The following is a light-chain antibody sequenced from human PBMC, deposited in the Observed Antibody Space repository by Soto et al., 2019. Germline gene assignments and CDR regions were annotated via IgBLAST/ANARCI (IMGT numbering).Light chain of an antibody. CDR2: GTS. CDR1: RSLGTYS. J-gene: IGKJ3*01. V-gene: IGKV3-20*01. Sequence: EVVLSRSSGTLSLSPRERATLLCRASRSLGTYSLTWYQQKPGQAPRVLISGTSSRATGIPDRFSGSGSGTDFTLTISRVEPEDFAVYYCQHYGDSLFIFGPRTKVDIK. CDR3: QHYGDSLFI.